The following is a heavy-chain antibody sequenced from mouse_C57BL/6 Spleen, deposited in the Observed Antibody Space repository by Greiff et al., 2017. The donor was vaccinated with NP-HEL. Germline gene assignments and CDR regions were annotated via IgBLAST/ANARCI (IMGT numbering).Heavy chain of an antibody. CDR3: ASDYYGSSLAY. CDR2: IWGVGST. V-gene: IGHV2-6*01. J-gene: IGHJ3*01. D-gene: IGHD1-1*01. CDR1: GFSLTSYG. Sequence: VKLMESGPGLVAPSQSLSITCTVSGFSLTSYGVDWVRQSPGKGLEWLGVIWGVGSTNYNSALKSRLSISKDNSKSQVFLKMNSLQTDDTAMYYCASDYYGSSLAYWGQGTLVTVSA.